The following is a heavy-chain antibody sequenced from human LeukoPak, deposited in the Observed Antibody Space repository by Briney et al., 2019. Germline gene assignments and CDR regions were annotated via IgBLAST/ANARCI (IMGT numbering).Heavy chain of an antibody. Sequence: SETLSLTCIVSGGSISSSNRYWGWVRQPPGEGLEWIGSIYYSGNTYYNPSLKSRITISVDTSKNQFSLKLTSVTAADTAVYYCARQTYYDFWSGYYNWFDPWGQGTLVTVSS. D-gene: IGHD3-3*01. V-gene: IGHV4-39*01. CDR3: ARQTYYDFWSGYYNWFDP. J-gene: IGHJ5*02. CDR2: IYYSGNT. CDR1: GGSISSSNRY.